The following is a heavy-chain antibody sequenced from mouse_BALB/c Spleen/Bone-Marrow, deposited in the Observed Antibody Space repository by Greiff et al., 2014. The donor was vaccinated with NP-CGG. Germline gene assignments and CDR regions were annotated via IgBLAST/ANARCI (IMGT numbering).Heavy chain of an antibody. V-gene: IGHV1S56*01. J-gene: IGHJ4*01. CDR3: ARKSQRAYDSMNY. D-gene: IGHD2-4*01. CDR1: GYTFTSYY. CDR2: IYPGDFNT. Sequence: QVQLKESGPELVKPGASVRISCKASGYTFTSYYIHWVKQRPGQGLEWIGWIYPGDFNTKYNEKFKGKATLTADKSSSPAYMQLSSLTSEDSAVYFCARKSQRAYDSMNYWGPGTSVTVSS.